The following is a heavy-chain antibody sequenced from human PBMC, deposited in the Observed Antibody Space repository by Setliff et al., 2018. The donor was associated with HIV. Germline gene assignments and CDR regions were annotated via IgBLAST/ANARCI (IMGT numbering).Heavy chain of an antibody. D-gene: IGHD6-19*01. Sequence: PGESLKISCETSGYSFTTYWIGWVRQMPGRGLEWMGIIYPGDSDTRYSPSFQGQVTISADKSISTAYLQWSSLKASDTAMYYCARSIVVAGHFDYWGQGTLVTVPS. CDR2: IYPGDSDT. CDR1: GYSFTTYW. V-gene: IGHV5-51*01. J-gene: IGHJ4*02. CDR3: ARSIVVAGHFDY.